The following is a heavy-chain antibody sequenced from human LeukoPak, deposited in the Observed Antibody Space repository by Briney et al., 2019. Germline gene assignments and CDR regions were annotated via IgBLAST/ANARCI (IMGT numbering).Heavy chain of an antibody. Sequence: ESGGSLRLSCAASGFTFSDARMSWVRQAPGKGLEWVGRIKIKSDGGTTDYAAPVKGRFTISRDDSKNMLYLQMNSLTTEDTAVYYCVTDKVESIRSHRLDPWGQGTLVTVSS. J-gene: IGHJ5*02. D-gene: IGHD3-3*01. CDR3: VTDKVESIRSHRLDP. CDR1: GFTFSDAR. CDR2: IKIKSDGGTT. V-gene: IGHV3-15*01.